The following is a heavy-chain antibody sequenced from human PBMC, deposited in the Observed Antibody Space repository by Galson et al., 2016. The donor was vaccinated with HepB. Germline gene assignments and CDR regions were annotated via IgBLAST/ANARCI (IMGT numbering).Heavy chain of an antibody. CDR3: ARSLAYYYGMVV. Sequence: SVKVSCKASGYTFSSYGFIWVRQAPGHGLEWMGWISGYNGNTNYAQKVQGRVTMTTDKSSTTAYMELRSLRSDDTAVYYCARSLAYYYGMVVWGQGTTVTVSS. V-gene: IGHV1-18*01. J-gene: IGHJ6*02. CDR1: GYTFSSYG. CDR2: ISGYNGNT.